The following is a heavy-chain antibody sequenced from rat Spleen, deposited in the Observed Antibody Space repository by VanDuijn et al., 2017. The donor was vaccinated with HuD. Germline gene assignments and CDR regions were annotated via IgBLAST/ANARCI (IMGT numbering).Heavy chain of an antibody. Sequence: EVQLVESGGGLVQPGRSLKLSCVASGFTFSTYWMYWVRQAPTKGLEWVASITYDVSTTYYRDSVKGRFTVSRDNAKSTLYLQMDSLRSEDTATYYCTKMPPMGDYFDCWGQGVKVTVSS. CDR3: TKMPPMGDYFDC. J-gene: IGHJ2*01. D-gene: IGHD1-7*01. CDR1: GFTFSTYW. CDR2: ITYDVSTT. V-gene: IGHV5-29*01.